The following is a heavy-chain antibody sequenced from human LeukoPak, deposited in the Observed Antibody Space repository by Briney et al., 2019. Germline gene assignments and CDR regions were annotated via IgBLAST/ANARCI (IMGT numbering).Heavy chain of an antibody. CDR2: IWYDGSNK. CDR1: GFTFSSYG. D-gene: IGHD5-24*01. J-gene: IGHJ4*02. V-gene: IGHV3-33*01. CDR3: TTDGSHGYNRKTDY. Sequence: PGGSLRLSCAASGFTFSSYGMHWVRQAPGKGLEWVAVIWYDGSNKYYADSVKGRFTISRDNSKNTLYLQMNSLKTEDTAVYYCTTDGSHGYNRKTDYWGQGTLVTVSS.